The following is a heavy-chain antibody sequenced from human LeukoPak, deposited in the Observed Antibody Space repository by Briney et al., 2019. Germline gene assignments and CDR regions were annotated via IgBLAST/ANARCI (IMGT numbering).Heavy chain of an antibody. J-gene: IGHJ4*02. CDR3: ARGSITGTKYYFDY. CDR1: GGSFSGYY. Sequence: PSETLSLTCAVYGGSFSGYYWSWIRQPPGKGLEWIGETNHSGSTNYNPSLKSRVTISVDTSKNQFSLKLSSVTAADTAVYYCARGSITGTKYYFDYWGQGTLVTVSS. CDR2: TNHSGST. V-gene: IGHV4-34*01. D-gene: IGHD1-7*01.